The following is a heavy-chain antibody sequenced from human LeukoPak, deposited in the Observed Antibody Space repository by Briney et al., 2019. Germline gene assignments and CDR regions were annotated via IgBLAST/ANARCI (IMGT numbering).Heavy chain of an antibody. CDR3: ARDHSYDISGYYYYFDY. CDR1: GGSFSGYY. J-gene: IGHJ4*02. D-gene: IGHD3-22*01. Sequence: SETLSLTCAVYGGSFSGYYWSWIRQPPGKGLEWIGEINHSGSTNYNPSLKSRATISVDTSKNQFSLKLSSVTAADTALYYCARDHSYDISGYYYYFDYWGQGTLVTVSS. V-gene: IGHV4-34*01. CDR2: INHSGST.